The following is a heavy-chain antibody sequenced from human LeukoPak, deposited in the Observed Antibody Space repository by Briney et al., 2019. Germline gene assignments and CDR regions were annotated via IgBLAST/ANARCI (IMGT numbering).Heavy chain of an antibody. CDR3: AKASGQWLVYFDY. D-gene: IGHD6-19*01. V-gene: IGHV3-23*01. CDR2: ITWSGGST. Sequence: GGSLRLSCAASGFKFDDYTMHWVRQAPGKGLEWVSLITWSGGSTYYADSVKGRFTISRDNSKNTLYLQMNSLRAEDTAVYYCAKASGQWLVYFDYWGQGTLVTVSS. CDR1: GFKFDDYT. J-gene: IGHJ4*02.